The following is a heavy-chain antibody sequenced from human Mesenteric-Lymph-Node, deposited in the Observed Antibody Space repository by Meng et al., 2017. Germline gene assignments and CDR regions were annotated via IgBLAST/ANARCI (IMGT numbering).Heavy chain of an antibody. J-gene: IGHJ4*02. CDR2: INHSGST. CDR3: ARQSGYFDY. Sequence: QVQLQESGPGLVQPSQTLSLTCTVSGGSISSGDYYWSWIRQPPGKGLEWIGEINHSGSTDYNPSLKSRVTISVDTSRKQFSLKLSSVTATDTAAYYCARQSGYFDYWGQGTLVTVSS. CDR1: GGSISSGDYY. V-gene: IGHV4-30-4*01. D-gene: IGHD3-10*01.